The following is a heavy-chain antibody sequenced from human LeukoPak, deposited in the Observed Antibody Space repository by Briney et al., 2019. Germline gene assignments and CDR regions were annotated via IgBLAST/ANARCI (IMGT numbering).Heavy chain of an antibody. CDR2: ISGSGGTT. CDR3: AKDFEVHSNGCRGYFDY. V-gene: IGHV3-23*01. CDR1: LLTFTSHA. Sequence: PGGSLRLSCAPSLLTFTSHAITWGPQAPGRGREWGSAISGSGGTTYYADSVKGRFTISRDNSKKTLYLQMNSLRPEDTAIYYCAKDFEVHSNGCRGYFDYWGQGTLVTVSS. D-gene: IGHD6-19*01. J-gene: IGHJ4*02.